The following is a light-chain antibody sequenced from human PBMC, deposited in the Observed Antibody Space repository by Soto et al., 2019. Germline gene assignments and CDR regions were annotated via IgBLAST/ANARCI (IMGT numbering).Light chain of an antibody. CDR1: NSNIGSNA. Sequence: QSALTQPPSASGTPGQRVTISCSGSNSNIGSNAVNWYQQFPGTAPRLLIYNNNQRPSGVPDRFSGSKSGTSASLAISGLQSEHEADYYCAAWDDSLSGPVFGTGTKLTVL. J-gene: IGLJ1*01. V-gene: IGLV1-44*01. CDR2: NNN. CDR3: AAWDDSLSGPV.